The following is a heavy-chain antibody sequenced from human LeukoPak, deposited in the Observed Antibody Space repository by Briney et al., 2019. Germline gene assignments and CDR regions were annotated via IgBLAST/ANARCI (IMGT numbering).Heavy chain of an antibody. CDR1: AAPITSYY. V-gene: IGHV4-59*01. J-gene: IGHJ4*02. Sequence: SETLSLTCTVSAAPITSYYWSWIRQPPGKGLEWIGYIYYSGSTNYNPSLKSRVTISVDTSKNQFSLKLSSVTAADTAVYYCARDSRSYYASSGYYGTFDYWGQGTLVTVSS. CDR2: IYYSGST. CDR3: ARDSRSYYASSGYYGTFDY. D-gene: IGHD3-22*01.